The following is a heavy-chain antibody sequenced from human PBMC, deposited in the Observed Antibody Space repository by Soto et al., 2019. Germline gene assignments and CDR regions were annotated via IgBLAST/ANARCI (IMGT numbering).Heavy chain of an antibody. V-gene: IGHV1-3*01. D-gene: IGHD1-26*01. Sequence: ASVKVSCKTSGYTFTHYAIHWVRQAPGQSLEWMGWINAGHGTTQYSPKFQGRASITSDTSATTASMELNNLRYEDTAVYFCARSPYSGNYYGAYDYWGQGTLVTVS. CDR2: INAGHGTT. CDR1: GYTFTHYA. CDR3: ARSPYSGNYYGAYDY. J-gene: IGHJ4*02.